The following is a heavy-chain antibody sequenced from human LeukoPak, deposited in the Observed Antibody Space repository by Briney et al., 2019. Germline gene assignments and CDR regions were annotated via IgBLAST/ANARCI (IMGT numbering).Heavy chain of an antibody. CDR1: GFTFSSYW. D-gene: IGHD5-24*01. CDR2: INSDGSST. V-gene: IGHV3-74*01. Sequence: GGAVRLSCAASGFTFSSYWMHWLRQAPGKGLVWVSRINSDGSSTSYADSVKGRFTISRDNAKNTLYLQMNSLRAEDTAVYYCARARPRDGYKGYWGQGTLVTVSS. CDR3: ARARPRDGYKGY. J-gene: IGHJ4*02.